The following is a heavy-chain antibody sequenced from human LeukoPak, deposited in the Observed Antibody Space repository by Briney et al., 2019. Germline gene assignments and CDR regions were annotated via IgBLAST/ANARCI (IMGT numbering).Heavy chain of an antibody. V-gene: IGHV3-48*01. D-gene: IGHD6-6*01. Sequence: GGSLRLSCAASGFTFSSYSMNWVRQAPGKGLEWVSYISSGSSTTYYADSVKGRFTISRDNAKNSLYLQMNSLRAEDTAVYYCARDIIATPPGYWGQGTLVTVSS. J-gene: IGHJ4*02. CDR2: ISSGSSTT. CDR3: ARDIIATPPGY. CDR1: GFTFSSYS.